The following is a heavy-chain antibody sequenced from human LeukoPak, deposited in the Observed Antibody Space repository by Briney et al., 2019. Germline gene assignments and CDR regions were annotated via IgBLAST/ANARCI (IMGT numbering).Heavy chain of an antibody. CDR3: AKDRSSSWSFDY. Sequence: GRSLRLSCAAPGFTFRRHGMHWVRQAPGKGLEWVAVISYDGSNKNYADSVKGRFTISRDNSKNTLYLQMNSLRAEDTAVYYCAKDRSSSWSFDYWGQGTLVTVSS. V-gene: IGHV3-30*18. CDR1: GFTFRRHG. CDR2: ISYDGSNK. J-gene: IGHJ4*02. D-gene: IGHD6-13*01.